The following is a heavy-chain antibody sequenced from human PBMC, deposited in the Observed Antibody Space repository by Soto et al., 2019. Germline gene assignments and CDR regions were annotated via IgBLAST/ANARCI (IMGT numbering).Heavy chain of an antibody. Sequence: GESLKISCAASGFTFSSYAMHWVRQAPGKGLEWVAVISYDGSNKYYADSVKGRFTISRDNSKNTLYLQMNSLRAEDTAVYYCARILSLRYFDWFQTYPYYFDYWGQGTLVTVSS. V-gene: IGHV3-30*04. CDR1: GFTFSSYA. J-gene: IGHJ4*02. CDR3: ARILSLRYFDWFQTYPYYFDY. D-gene: IGHD3-9*01. CDR2: ISYDGSNK.